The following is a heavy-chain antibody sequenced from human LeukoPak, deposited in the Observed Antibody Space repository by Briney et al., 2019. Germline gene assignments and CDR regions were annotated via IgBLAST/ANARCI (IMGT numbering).Heavy chain of an antibody. Sequence: ASVKVSCKASGYTFTGYYMHWVRQAPGQGLEWMGWINPNSGGTNCAQKFQGRVTMTRDTSISTAYMELSRLRSDDTAVYYCARTAAAGALDYWGQGTLVTVSS. CDR1: GYTFTGYY. V-gene: IGHV1-2*02. J-gene: IGHJ4*02. CDR2: INPNSGGT. D-gene: IGHD6-13*01. CDR3: ARTAAAGALDY.